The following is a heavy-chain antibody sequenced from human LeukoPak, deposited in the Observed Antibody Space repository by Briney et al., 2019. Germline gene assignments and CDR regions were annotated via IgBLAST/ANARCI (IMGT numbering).Heavy chain of an antibody. CDR3: ARGRRWDLLVSLIDAPDI. Sequence: GGSLRLSCAASGFSVSSNFMTWVRQAPGKGLEWLSVIFSGGSTYYADSVKGRFTISRDNSKNTLYLQMSSLRAEDTAVYFCARGRRWDLLVSLIDAPDIWGQGTMVTVSS. CDR1: GFSVSSNF. J-gene: IGHJ3*02. V-gene: IGHV3-53*01. D-gene: IGHD4-23*01. CDR2: IFSGGST.